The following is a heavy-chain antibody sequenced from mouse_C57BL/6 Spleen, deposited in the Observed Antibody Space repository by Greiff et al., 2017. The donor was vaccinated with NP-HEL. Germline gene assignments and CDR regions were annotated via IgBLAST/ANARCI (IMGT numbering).Heavy chain of an antibody. CDR3: ALLRYRDYAMDY. V-gene: IGHV1-82*01. CDR1: GYAFSSSW. J-gene: IGHJ4*01. D-gene: IGHD1-1*01. CDR2: IYPGDGDT. Sequence: VQLQQSGPELVKPGASVKISCKASGYAFSSSWMNWVKQRPGKGLEWIGRIYPGDGDTNYNGKFKGKATLTADKSSSTAYMQLSSLTSEDSAVYFCALLRYRDYAMDYWGQGTSVTVSS.